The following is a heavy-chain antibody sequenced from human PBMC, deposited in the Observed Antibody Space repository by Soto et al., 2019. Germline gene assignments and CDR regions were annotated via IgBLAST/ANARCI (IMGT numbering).Heavy chain of an antibody. Sequence: EVQLVESGGGLVKPGGSLRLSCAASGFTFSSYSMNWVRQAPGKGLEWVSSISSSSSYIYYADSVKGRFTISRDNAKNSLDLQMNSLRAEDTAVYYCASIAARLPPGEYWGQGTLVTVS. CDR2: ISSSSSYI. CDR1: GFTFSSYS. CDR3: ASIAARLPPGEY. J-gene: IGHJ4*02. V-gene: IGHV3-21*01. D-gene: IGHD6-6*01.